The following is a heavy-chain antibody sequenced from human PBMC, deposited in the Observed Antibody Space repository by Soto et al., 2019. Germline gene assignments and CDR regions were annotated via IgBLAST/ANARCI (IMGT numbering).Heavy chain of an antibody. D-gene: IGHD2-15*01. J-gene: IGHJ4*02. V-gene: IGHV3-11*06. CDR2: ISSSSSYK. CDR1: GFTFSDYY. CDR3: ARILGYCSGGSCLPDY. Sequence: LRLSCAASGFTFSDYYMSWIRQAPGKGLEWVSSISSSSSYKNYADSVKGRFTISRDNAKNSLYLQMNSLRAEDTAVYYCARILGYCSGGSCLPDYWGQGTLVTVSS.